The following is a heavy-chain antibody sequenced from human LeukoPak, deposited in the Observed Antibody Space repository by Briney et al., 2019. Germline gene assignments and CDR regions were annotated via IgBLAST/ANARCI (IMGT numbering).Heavy chain of an antibody. CDR2: IISSSSYT. Sequence: GGSLRLSCAASGFTFSDYYMSWIRQAPGKGLEWVSYIISSSSYTNYADSVKGRFTISRDNAKNSLYLQMNSLRAEDTAVYYCARSRSLNNWFDPWGQGTLVTVSS. CDR1: GFTFSDYY. J-gene: IGHJ5*02. CDR3: ARSRSLNNWFDP. V-gene: IGHV3-11*03.